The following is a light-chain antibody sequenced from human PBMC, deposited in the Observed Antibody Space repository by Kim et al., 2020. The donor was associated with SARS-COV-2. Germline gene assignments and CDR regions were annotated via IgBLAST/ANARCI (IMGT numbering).Light chain of an antibody. CDR3: CSYAGSSTYVV. V-gene: IGLV2-23*01. Sequence: LTQPASVSGSPGQSITISCTGTSSDVGSYNLVSWYQQHPGKAPKLMIYEGSKRPSGVSNRFSGSKSGNTASLTISGLQAEDEADYYCCSYAGSSTYVVFGGGTQLTVL. CDR2: EGS. CDR1: SSDVGSYNL. J-gene: IGLJ2*01.